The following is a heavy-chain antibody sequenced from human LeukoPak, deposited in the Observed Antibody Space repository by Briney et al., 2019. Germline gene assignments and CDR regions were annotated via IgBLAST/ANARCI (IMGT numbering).Heavy chain of an antibody. V-gene: IGHV3-74*01. J-gene: IGHJ4*02. D-gene: IGHD6-19*01. CDR2: FKTDGSST. Sequence: GGSLRLSCAASGFTFSIYWMHWVRQAPGKGLVWVSRFKTDGSSTSYADSVKGRITISRDNAKNTLHLQMNSLRAEDTAVYYCAVRPDSSGWYPHWGQGTLVTVSS. CDR1: GFTFSIYW. CDR3: AVRPDSSGWYPH.